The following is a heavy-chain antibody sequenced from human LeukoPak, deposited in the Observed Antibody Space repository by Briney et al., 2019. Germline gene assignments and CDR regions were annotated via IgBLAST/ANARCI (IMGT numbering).Heavy chain of an antibody. CDR2: ISGSGGST. V-gene: IGHV3-23*01. CDR3: AKSPPGYSSGWPNDY. J-gene: IGHJ4*02. D-gene: IGHD6-19*01. Sequence: PGGSLRLSCAASGFTFSSYAMSWVRQAPGKGLEWVSAISGSGGSTYYADSVKGRFTISRDNSKNALYLQMNSLRAEDTAVYYCAKSPPGYSSGWPNDYWGQGTLVTVSS. CDR1: GFTFSSYA.